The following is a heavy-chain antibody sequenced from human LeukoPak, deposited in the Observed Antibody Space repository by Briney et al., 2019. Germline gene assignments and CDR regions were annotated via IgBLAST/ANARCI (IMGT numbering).Heavy chain of an antibody. Sequence: GGSLRLSCAASGFSFSSYAMSWVRQAPGKGLEWVSAISGSGGSTYYADSVRGRITISRDNSKNTLYLQMNSLRAEDTAVFYCAKGHQVVDYWGQGTLVTVSS. J-gene: IGHJ4*02. CDR1: GFSFSSYA. CDR3: AKGHQVVDY. D-gene: IGHD2-2*01. V-gene: IGHV3-23*01. CDR2: ISGSGGST.